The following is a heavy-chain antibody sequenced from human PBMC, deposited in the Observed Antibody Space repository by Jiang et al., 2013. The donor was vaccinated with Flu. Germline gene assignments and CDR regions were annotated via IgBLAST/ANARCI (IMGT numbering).Heavy chain of an antibody. D-gene: IGHD2-21*02. CDR1: GGSFSDNY. Sequence: GLVKPSETLSLTCAVYGGSFSDNYWSWIRQAPGKGLEWIGEINHRGSTNYSPSLRSRVTISVDTSKNQFSLRLSSLTAADTAVYYCARGRYVVVTARAYYYYGMDVWGHGTMVTVSS. J-gene: IGHJ6*01. V-gene: IGHV4-34*01. CDR3: ARGRYVVVTARAYYYYGMDV. CDR2: INHRGST.